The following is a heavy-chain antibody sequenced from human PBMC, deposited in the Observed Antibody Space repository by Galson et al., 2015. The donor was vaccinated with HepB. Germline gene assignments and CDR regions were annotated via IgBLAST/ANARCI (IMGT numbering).Heavy chain of an antibody. CDR3: ARGLVSSGYYGDY. CDR2: IYSGGNT. CDR1: GFSVSSNY. D-gene: IGHD3-22*01. V-gene: IGHV3-53*01. J-gene: IGHJ4*02. Sequence: SLRLSCAVSGFSVSSNYMTWVRQAPGKGLECVAHIYSGGNTYYADSVKGRFTVSRDNSKNTLYLLMNSLRAEDAAVYYCARGLVSSGYYGDYWGRGTLVTVSS.